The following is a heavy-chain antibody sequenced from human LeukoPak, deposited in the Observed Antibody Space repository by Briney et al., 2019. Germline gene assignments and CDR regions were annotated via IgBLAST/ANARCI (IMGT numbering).Heavy chain of an antibody. D-gene: IGHD3-10*01. J-gene: IGHJ3*02. CDR2: INHSGST. Sequence: PSETLSLTCAVYGGSFSGYYWSWIRQPPGKGLEWIGEINHSGSTNYNPSLKSRVTISLDTSRNQFSLRLNSVTAADTAVYYCAKSNGYGLIDIWGQGTMVTVSS. V-gene: IGHV4-34*01. CDR1: GGSFSGYY. CDR3: AKSNGYGLIDI.